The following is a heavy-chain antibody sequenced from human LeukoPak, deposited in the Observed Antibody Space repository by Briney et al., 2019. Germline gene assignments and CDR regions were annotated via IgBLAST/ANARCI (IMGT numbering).Heavy chain of an antibody. Sequence: GGSLRLSCAASGFVFSTYEMDWVRQAPGKGLEWVSYISSSGSTIYYADSVKGRFTISRDNAKNSLYLQMNSLRAEDTAVYYCARGYDILDPWGQGTLVTVSS. CDR2: ISSSGSTI. D-gene: IGHD3-9*01. CDR1: GFVFSTYE. V-gene: IGHV3-48*03. J-gene: IGHJ5*02. CDR3: ARGYDILDP.